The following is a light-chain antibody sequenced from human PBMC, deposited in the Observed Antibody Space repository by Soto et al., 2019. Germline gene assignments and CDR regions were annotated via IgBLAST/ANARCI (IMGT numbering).Light chain of an antibody. Sequence: DLVLTQSQLSLPVTLGQPASISCRSSQSLVSSDGNTYLNWFQQRPGQSPRRLIYKVSDRDSGVPDRFSGSGSGTDFTLKISRVEAEDVGVYYCMQGTHWPRTFGQGTKVEIK. CDR2: KVS. V-gene: IGKV2-30*01. CDR3: MQGTHWPRT. CDR1: QSLVSSDGNTY. J-gene: IGKJ1*01.